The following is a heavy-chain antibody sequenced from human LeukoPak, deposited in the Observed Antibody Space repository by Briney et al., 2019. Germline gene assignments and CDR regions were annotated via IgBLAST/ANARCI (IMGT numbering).Heavy chain of an antibody. D-gene: IGHD3-22*01. J-gene: IGHJ4*02. V-gene: IGHV1-46*01. CDR1: GYNFTSYY. CDR3: ARGRGVHDSHTYDYFDY. Sequence: ASVKVSCKASGYNFTSYYMHWVRQAPGQGLEWMGIINPAGGSTTYAQKFQGSRLTLTRGTSTSTVYMELSSLRSEDTAVYYCARGRGVHDSHTYDYFDYWGQGSLVTVSS. CDR2: INPAGGST.